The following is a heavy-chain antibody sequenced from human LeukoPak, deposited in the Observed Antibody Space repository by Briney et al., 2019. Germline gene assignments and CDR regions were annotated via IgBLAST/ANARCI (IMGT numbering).Heavy chain of an antibody. J-gene: IGHJ4*02. CDR3: AKSTPYFWSGPNYFDY. V-gene: IGHV3-23*01. CDR2: ITASGGTT. D-gene: IGHD3-3*01. CDR1: GFTYSTYA. Sequence: PGGSLRLSCAASGFTYSTYAMNWVRQAPGKGLEWVSTITASGGTTYYADSVKGRFTISRDNSKNTLYMQMNSPRAEDTAVYYCAKSTPYFWSGPNYFDYWGQGTLVTVSS.